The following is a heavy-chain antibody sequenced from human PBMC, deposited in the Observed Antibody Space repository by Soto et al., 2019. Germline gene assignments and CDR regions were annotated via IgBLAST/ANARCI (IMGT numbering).Heavy chain of an antibody. CDR1: GFTFSSYG. J-gene: IGHJ5*02. V-gene: IGHV3-33*01. CDR3: ARDVDTTSHLNWFDP. D-gene: IGHD5-18*01. Sequence: PGGSLRLSCAASGFTFSSYGMHWVRQAPGKGLEWVAVIWYDGSNKYYADSVKGRFTISRDSSKNTVYLQMDSLKVEDTALYYCARDVDTTSHLNWFDPWGQGVMVTVSS. CDR2: IWYDGSNK.